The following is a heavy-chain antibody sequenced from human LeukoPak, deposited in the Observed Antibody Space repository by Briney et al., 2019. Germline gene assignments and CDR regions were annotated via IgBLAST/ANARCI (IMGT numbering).Heavy chain of an antibody. D-gene: IGHD6-6*01. J-gene: IGHJ3*02. CDR1: GFNFSSND. V-gene: IGHV3-13*01. Sequence: GGSLRLSCAVSGFNFSSNDMHWVRQPTGKGLEWVSGISTAGDTYYPDSVKGRFTISRKNAKSSFYLQMNSLRAEDTAVYYCGSLDSREDSSSRWGPLDIWGQGTMVTVSS. CDR3: GSLDSREDSSSRWGPLDI. CDR2: ISTAGDT.